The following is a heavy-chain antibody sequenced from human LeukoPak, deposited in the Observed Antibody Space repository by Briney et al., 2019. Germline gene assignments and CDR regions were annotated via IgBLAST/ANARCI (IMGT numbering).Heavy chain of an antibody. Sequence: ASVKVSCKASGYTFTGYYMHWVRQAPGQGLEGMGWINPNSGGTNYAQKFQGRVTMTRDTSISTAYMELSRLRSDDTAVYYCARTSMYSREPFTWGQGTLVTVSS. CDR2: INPNSGGT. CDR1: GYTFTGYY. V-gene: IGHV1-2*02. J-gene: IGHJ5*02. CDR3: ARTSMYSREPFT. D-gene: IGHD6-13*01.